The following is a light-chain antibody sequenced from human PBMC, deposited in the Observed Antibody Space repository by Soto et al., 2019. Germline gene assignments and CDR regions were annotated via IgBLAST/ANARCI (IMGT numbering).Light chain of an antibody. CDR2: SAS. CDR1: QAIGTY. Sequence: IQMTQSPSSLSASVGDRVTITCRASQAIGTYLYWYQHKPGKAPKLLIYSASGLQSGVPSRFSGSGSGTEFTLTISSLQPENFATYYCLQSYSSLETFGPG. CDR3: LQSYSSLET. J-gene: IGKJ3*01. V-gene: IGKV1-39*01.